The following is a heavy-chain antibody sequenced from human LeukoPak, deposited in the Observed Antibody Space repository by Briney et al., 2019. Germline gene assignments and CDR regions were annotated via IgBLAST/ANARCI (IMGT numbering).Heavy chain of an antibody. Sequence: SETLSLTCTVSGGSISSGGYYWSWIRQHPGKGLEWIGYIYYSGSTYYNPSLKSRVTISVDTSKNQFSLKLSSVTAADTAVYYCAREDCSMGALIRDWGQGTLVTVSS. V-gene: IGHV4-31*03. CDR1: GGSISSGGYY. CDR2: IYYSGST. CDR3: AREDCSMGALIRD. J-gene: IGHJ4*02. D-gene: IGHD2-21*01.